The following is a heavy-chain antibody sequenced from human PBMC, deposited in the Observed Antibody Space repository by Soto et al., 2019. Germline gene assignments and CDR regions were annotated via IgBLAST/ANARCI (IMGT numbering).Heavy chain of an antibody. CDR2: ISAYNGNT. V-gene: IGHV1-18*01. CDR1: GSTFTSYG. D-gene: IGHD5-12*01. CDR3: ARGGYSGYEYVSWFDP. J-gene: IGHJ5*02. Sequence: ASVKVSCKASGSTFTSYGISWVRQAPGQGLEWMGWISAYNGNTNYAQKLQGRVTMTTDTSTSTAYMELRSLRSDDTAVYYCARGGYSGYEYVSWFDPWGQGTLVTVSS.